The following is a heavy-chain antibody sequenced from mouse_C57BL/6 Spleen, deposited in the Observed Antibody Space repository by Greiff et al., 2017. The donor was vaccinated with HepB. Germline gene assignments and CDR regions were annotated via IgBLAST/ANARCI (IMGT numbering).Heavy chain of an antibody. CDR1: GYAFSSSW. CDR3: AIMRGAYYFDY. J-gene: IGHJ2*01. D-gene: IGHD3-1*01. CDR2: IYPGDGDT. V-gene: IGHV1-82*01. Sequence: VQLQQSGPELVKPGASVKISCKASGYAFSSSWMNWVKQRPGKGLEWIGRIYPGDGDTNYNGKFKGKATLTADKSSSTAYMQLSSLTSEDSAVYFCAIMRGAYYFDYWGQGTTLTVSS.